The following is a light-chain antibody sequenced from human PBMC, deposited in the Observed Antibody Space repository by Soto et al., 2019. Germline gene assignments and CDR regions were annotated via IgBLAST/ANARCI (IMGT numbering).Light chain of an antibody. V-gene: IGKV3-15*01. Sequence: EKVMMQSPATLSVSPGERATLSCRASQSVGIKLGWYQQKPGQAPRLLIYDASTRAAGIPARFSGSGSGTKFTLTISSLQSEDFAVYYCHQYNDWPMWTFGQGTKVDIK. CDR1: QSVGIK. CDR3: HQYNDWPMWT. J-gene: IGKJ1*01. CDR2: DAS.